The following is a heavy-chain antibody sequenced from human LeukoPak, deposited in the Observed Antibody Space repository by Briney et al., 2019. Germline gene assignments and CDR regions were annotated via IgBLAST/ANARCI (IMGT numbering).Heavy chain of an antibody. Sequence: GGSLRLSCAASGFTFSSYEMNWVRQAPGKGLEWVSYISSSGSTIYYADSVKGRFTISRDNAKNSLYLQMNSLRAEDTAVYYCARDRSPIYYDSSGYADYWGQGTLVTVSS. CDR1: GFTFSSYE. J-gene: IGHJ4*02. V-gene: IGHV3-48*03. D-gene: IGHD3-22*01. CDR3: ARDRSPIYYDSSGYADY. CDR2: ISSSGSTI.